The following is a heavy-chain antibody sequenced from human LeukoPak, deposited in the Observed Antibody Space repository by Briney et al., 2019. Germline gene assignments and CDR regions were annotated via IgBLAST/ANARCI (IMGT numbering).Heavy chain of an antibody. CDR2: IYYSGST. J-gene: IGHJ3*02. CDR3: ARDTPIVIYGGNSVEAFDI. D-gene: IGHD4-23*01. V-gene: IGHV4-59*12. Sequence: SETLSLTCTVSGGSISSYYWIWIRHPPGKGLEWIGYIYYSGSTNYTPSLKSRVTISVDTSKNQFSLKLSSVTAADTAVYYCARDTPIVIYGGNSVEAFDIWGQGTMVTVSS. CDR1: GGSISSYY.